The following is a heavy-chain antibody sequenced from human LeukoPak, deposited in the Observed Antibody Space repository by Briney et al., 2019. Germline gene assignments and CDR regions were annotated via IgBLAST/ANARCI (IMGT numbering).Heavy chain of an antibody. J-gene: IGHJ4*02. CDR1: GFTFSSYW. CDR3: ATMSYYGSGTYLSRNYYFDH. Sequence: PGGSLRLSCAASGFTFSSYWMSWVRQAPGKGLEWVSSISSRSSYIYYADSVKGRFTISRDNAKNSLYLQMNSLRVEDTAVYYCATMSYYGSGTYLSRNYYFDHWGQGTLVTVSS. D-gene: IGHD3-10*01. CDR2: ISSRSSYI. V-gene: IGHV3-21*01.